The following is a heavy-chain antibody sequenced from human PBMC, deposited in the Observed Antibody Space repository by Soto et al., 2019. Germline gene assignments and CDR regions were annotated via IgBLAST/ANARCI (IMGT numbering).Heavy chain of an antibody. J-gene: IGHJ4*02. CDR3: ARGYYDYIWGSYRPGSEFAY. CDR1: GFTFSSYW. D-gene: IGHD3-16*02. V-gene: IGHV3-7*01. CDR2: IKQDGSEK. Sequence: GGSLRLSCAASGFTFSSYWMSWVRQAPGKGLEWVANIKQDGSEKFYVDSVKGRFTISRDNAKNSLYLQMNSLRAEDTAEYYCARGYYDYIWGSYRPGSEFAYWGQGTLVTVSS.